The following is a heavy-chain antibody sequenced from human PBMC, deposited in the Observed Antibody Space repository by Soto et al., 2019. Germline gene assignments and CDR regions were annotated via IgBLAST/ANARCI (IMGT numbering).Heavy chain of an antibody. V-gene: IGHV3-30-3*01. D-gene: IGHD3-10*01. CDR2: ISYDGSNK. CDR1: GFTFSSYA. CDR3: ARDGGSGSHYPPLDWYYT. J-gene: IGHJ5*02. Sequence: GWSLRLSCAPSGFTFSSYAMHWVRQAPGKGLEWVAVISYDGSNKYYADSVKGRFTISRDNSKNTLYLQMNSLRAEDTAVYYCARDGGSGSHYPPLDWYYTWGKATLFTVPS.